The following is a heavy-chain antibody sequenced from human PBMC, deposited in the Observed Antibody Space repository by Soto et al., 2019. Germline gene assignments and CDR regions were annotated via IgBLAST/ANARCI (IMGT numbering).Heavy chain of an antibody. J-gene: IGHJ6*02. CDR3: ARDTGPNGYNYYYFGMDV. Sequence: XGSLKLSCAASGFTLSNYAMHWVRQAPGRGLEWVAVISYDGSDKYNANSVKGRFTISRDNSKNTLYLQMNSLRAEDTAVYYCARDTGPNGYNYYYFGMDVWGQETTVTVS. V-gene: IGHV3-30-3*01. CDR1: GFTLSNYA. CDR2: ISYDGSDK. D-gene: IGHD5-18*01.